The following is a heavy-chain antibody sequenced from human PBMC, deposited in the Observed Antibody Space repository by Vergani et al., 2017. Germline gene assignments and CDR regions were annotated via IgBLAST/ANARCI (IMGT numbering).Heavy chain of an antibody. D-gene: IGHD3-3*01. J-gene: IGHJ3*02. CDR1: GYSFTSYW. V-gene: IGHV5-51*01. CDR3: ATPRSYYDFWSGHYDAFDI. Sequence: EVQLVQSGAEVKKPGESLKISCKGSGYSFTSYWIGWVRQMPGKGLEWMGIIYPGDSDTRYSPSFQGQVTISADKSISTAYLQWSGLKASDTAMYYCATPRSYYDFWSGHYDAFDIWGQGTMVTVSS. CDR2: IYPGDSDT.